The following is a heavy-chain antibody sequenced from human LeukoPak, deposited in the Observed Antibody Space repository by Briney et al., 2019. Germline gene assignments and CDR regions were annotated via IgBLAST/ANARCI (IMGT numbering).Heavy chain of an antibody. J-gene: IGHJ4*02. V-gene: IGHV1-2*02. D-gene: IGHD6-19*01. Sequence: ASVKVSCKASGGTFSTYGINWVRQAPGQGLEWMGWINPNSGGTNYAQKFQGRVTMTRDTSISTAYMELSRLRSDDTAVYYCARGIPVAYDYWGQGTLVTVSS. CDR3: ARGIPVAYDY. CDR2: INPNSGGT. CDR1: GGTFSTYG.